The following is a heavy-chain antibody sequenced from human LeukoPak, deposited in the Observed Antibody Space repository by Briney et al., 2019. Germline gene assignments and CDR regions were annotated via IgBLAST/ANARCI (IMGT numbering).Heavy chain of an antibody. D-gene: IGHD5-18*01. V-gene: IGHV1-8*02. CDR1: GYTFTTYD. CDR3: ARAPRESYSYGSYYYYYYMDV. CDR2: MNPNSGNT. Sequence: GASVKVSCKASGYTFTTYDINWVRQATGQGLEWMGWMNPNSGNTGYAQKLQGRVTMTTDTSTGTAYMELRSLRSDDTAVYYCARAPRESYSYGSYYYYYYMDVWGKGTTVTVSS. J-gene: IGHJ6*03.